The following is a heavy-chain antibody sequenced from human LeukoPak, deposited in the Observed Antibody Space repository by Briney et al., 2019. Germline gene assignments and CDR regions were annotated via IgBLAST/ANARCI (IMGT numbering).Heavy chain of an antibody. V-gene: IGHV3-23*01. CDR1: GISLTNYA. J-gene: IGHJ1*01. CDR3: AKYFASGSYYKLPH. Sequence: GGSLRLSCVVSGISLTNYAMTWVRQAPGKGLEWVSYISERGGSTSYADSVKGRFTISRDNSKNTLYLQMNSLRAEDTAVYYCAKYFASGSYYKLPHWGQGTLVTASS. CDR2: ISERGGST. D-gene: IGHD3-10*01.